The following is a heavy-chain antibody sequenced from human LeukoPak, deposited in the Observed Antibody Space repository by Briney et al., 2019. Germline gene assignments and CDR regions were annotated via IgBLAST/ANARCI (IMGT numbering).Heavy chain of an antibody. CDR3: ARDFSDVVVDYYGMDV. V-gene: IGHV3-30*04. J-gene: IGHJ6*04. D-gene: IGHD2-2*01. Sequence: GRSLRLSCAASGFTFSSYAMHWVRQAPGKGLEWVAVISYDGSNKYCADSVKGRFTISRDNSKNTLYLQMNSLRAEDTAVYYCARDFSDVVVDYYGMDVWGKGTTVTVSS. CDR2: ISYDGSNK. CDR1: GFTFSSYA.